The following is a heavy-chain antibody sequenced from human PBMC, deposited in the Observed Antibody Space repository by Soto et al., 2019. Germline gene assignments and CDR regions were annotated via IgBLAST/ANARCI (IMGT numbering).Heavy chain of an antibody. V-gene: IGHV1-3*01. CDR1: GYTFTSYA. D-gene: IGHD3-10*01. J-gene: IGHJ4*02. Sequence: ASVKVSCKASGYTFTSYAMHWVRQAPGQRLAWMGWINAGNGNTKYSQKFQGRVTITRDTSASTAYMELSSLRSEDTAVCYCARDTVTMVRGVIITGNFDYWGQGTLVTVSS. CDR3: ARDTVTMVRGVIITGNFDY. CDR2: INAGNGNT.